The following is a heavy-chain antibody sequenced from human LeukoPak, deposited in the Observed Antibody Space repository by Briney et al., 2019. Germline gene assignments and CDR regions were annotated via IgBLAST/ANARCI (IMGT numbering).Heavy chain of an antibody. CDR1: GGSISSGGYY. V-gene: IGHV4-31*03. D-gene: IGHD5-18*01. CDR3: ARARGAMATDDAFDI. CDR2: IYCSGST. J-gene: IGHJ3*02. Sequence: SETLSLTCTVSGGSISSGGYYWSWVRQHPGKGLEWIGYIYCSGSTYYNPSLKSRVTISVDTSKNQFSLKLSSVTAADTAVYYCARARGAMATDDAFDIWGQGTMVTVSS.